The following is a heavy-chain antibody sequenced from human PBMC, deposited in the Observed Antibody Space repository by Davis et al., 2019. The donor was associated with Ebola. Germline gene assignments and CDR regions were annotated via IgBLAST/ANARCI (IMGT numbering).Heavy chain of an antibody. Sequence: GESLKISCKGSGYSFTSHWISWVRQKPGKGLEWMGRIAGSDSYTNYSPSFEGHVTITDDKSASTAYLQWNSVEASDTAMYYCARTMVTSGGVILPFDYWGQGSLVTVSS. V-gene: IGHV5-10-1*01. J-gene: IGHJ4*02. CDR1: GYSFTSHW. CDR3: ARTMVTSGGVILPFDY. CDR2: IAGSDSYT. D-gene: IGHD3-16*01.